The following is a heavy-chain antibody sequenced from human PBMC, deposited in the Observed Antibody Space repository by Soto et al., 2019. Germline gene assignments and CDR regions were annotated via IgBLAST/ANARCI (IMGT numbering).Heavy chain of an antibody. Sequence: SETLSLTCAVYGGSFSGYYWSWIRQPPGKGLEWIGEINHSGSTNYNPSLKSRVTISVDTSKNQFSLKLSSVTAADTAVYYRARVVRLRFLEWLSYYYYMDVWGKGTTVTVSS. CDR3: ARVVRLRFLEWLSYYYYMDV. CDR1: GGSFSGYY. CDR2: INHSGST. D-gene: IGHD3-3*01. V-gene: IGHV4-34*01. J-gene: IGHJ6*03.